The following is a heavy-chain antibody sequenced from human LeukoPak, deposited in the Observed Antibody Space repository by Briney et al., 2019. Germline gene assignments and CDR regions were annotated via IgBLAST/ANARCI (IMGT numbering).Heavy chain of an antibody. CDR2: ISWSGDSI. V-gene: IGHV3-9*01. CDR1: GFTFGDYA. Sequence: PGGSLRLSCTASGFTFGDYAMHWVRQAPGKGPEWVSGISWSGDSIGYAESVMGRFTISRDNAKNSLYLQMNSLRAEDTAFYYCAKDLYSSTWYWGLDVWGQGTTVTVSS. D-gene: IGHD6-13*01. CDR3: AKDLYSSTWYWGLDV. J-gene: IGHJ6*02.